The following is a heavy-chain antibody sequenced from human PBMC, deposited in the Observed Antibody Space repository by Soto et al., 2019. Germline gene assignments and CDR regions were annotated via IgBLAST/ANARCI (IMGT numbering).Heavy chain of an antibody. Sequence: PGGSLRLSCAASGFTFTNAWMSWVRQAPGKGLEWVGRIKSKTDGGTADFAAPVKGRFTISRDDSKNTLYLQMNSLKTEDTAVYYCTEKTYYDILTDYYYYYGMDVWGQGPTVTVSS. CDR3: TEKTYYDILTDYYYYYGMDV. CDR2: IKSKTDGGTA. J-gene: IGHJ6*02. CDR1: GFTFTNAW. D-gene: IGHD3-9*01. V-gene: IGHV3-15*01.